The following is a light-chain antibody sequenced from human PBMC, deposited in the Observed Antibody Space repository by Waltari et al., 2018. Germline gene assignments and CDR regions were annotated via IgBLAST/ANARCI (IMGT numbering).Light chain of an antibody. CDR3: GGWDSSLRAGV. CDR1: SSNIGSEP. V-gene: IGLV1-51*01. Sequence: QSVLTQPPSISAAPGQRVTISCSGSSSNIGSEPVSWYLQLPGTAPKVLIFDEKKRPSGIPDRISASKSGTSATLDITGLQTGDEAVYYCGGWDSSLRAGVFGGGTKVTV. CDR2: DEK. J-gene: IGLJ3*02.